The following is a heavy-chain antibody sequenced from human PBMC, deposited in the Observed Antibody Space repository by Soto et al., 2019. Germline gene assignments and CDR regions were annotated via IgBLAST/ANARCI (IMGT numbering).Heavy chain of an antibody. V-gene: IGHV3-33*01. CDR1: VFTFVKYV. D-gene: IGHD4-17*01. J-gene: IGHJ4*02. Sequence: VVSRILACSSSVFTFVKYVIEWVRQAPGKGLEWVAVIWSDGSKYHYVDSLKGRFTISMDNSKNTLFLEMNSLRAEDTAVYYCERDDDYDDNGIEYWGQGTMVTVSS. CDR3: ERDDDYDDNGIEY. CDR2: IWSDGSKY.